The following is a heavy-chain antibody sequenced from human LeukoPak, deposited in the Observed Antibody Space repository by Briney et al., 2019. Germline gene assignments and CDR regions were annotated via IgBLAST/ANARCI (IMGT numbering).Heavy chain of an antibody. J-gene: IGHJ4*02. CDR3: AKDQRGLRVVATYFDY. D-gene: IGHD5-12*01. CDR1: GFTFSSYG. CDR2: ISYDGSNK. Sequence: PGRSLRLSCAASGFTFSSYGMDWVRQAPGKGLEWVAGISYDGSNKYYGDSVKGRFTISRDDSKNTLYLEMNSLRAEDTAVYYCAKDQRGLRVVATYFDYWGQGTLVTVSS. V-gene: IGHV3-30*18.